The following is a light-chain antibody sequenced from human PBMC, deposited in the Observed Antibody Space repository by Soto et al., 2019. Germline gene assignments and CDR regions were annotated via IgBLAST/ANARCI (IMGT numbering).Light chain of an antibody. Sequence: DIQMTQSPSTLSGSVGDRVTITCRASQTISSWLAWYQQKPGKAPNLLIYKASTLKSGVPSRFSGSGSGTEFTLTISSLQPDEFATYYCQHYNSYSEAFGQGTKVELK. J-gene: IGKJ1*01. V-gene: IGKV1-5*03. CDR1: QTISSW. CDR2: KAS. CDR3: QHYNSYSEA.